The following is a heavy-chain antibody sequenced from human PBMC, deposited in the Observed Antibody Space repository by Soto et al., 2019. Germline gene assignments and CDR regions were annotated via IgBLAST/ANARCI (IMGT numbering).Heavy chain of an antibody. Sequence: QVQLVQSGAEVKKPGASVKVSCKASGYTFTSYAMHWVRQAPGKGLEWVAVISYDGSNKYYADSVKGRFTISRDNSKNTLYLQMNSLRAEDTAVYYCAREPWVWVLGNYYEKGYYYYYGMDVWGQGTTVTVSS. CDR2: ISYDGSNK. CDR3: AREPWVWVLGNYYEKGYYYYYGMDV. CDR1: GYTFTSYA. J-gene: IGHJ6*02. V-gene: IGHV3-30-3*01. D-gene: IGHD4-4*01.